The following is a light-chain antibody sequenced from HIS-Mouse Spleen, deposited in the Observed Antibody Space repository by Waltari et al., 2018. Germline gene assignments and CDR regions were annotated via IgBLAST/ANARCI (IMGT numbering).Light chain of an antibody. CDR1: SSAFGSYNL. CDR2: EGS. Sequence: QSALTQPASVSGSPGQSNTISCTGTSSAFGSYNLVPWYQQHPAKAPKLMSYEGSKRPSGVSNRFSGSKSGNTASLTISGLQAEDEADYYCCSYAGSSTWVFGGGTKLTVL. V-gene: IGLV2-23*01. CDR3: CSYAGSSTWV. J-gene: IGLJ3*02.